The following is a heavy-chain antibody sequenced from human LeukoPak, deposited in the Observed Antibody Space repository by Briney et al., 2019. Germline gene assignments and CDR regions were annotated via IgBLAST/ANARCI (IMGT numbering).Heavy chain of an antibody. CDR1: GYTFTGYY. CDR3: ARGKSYGDLDY. Sequence: ASVKVSCKASGYTFTGYYMHWVRQAPGQGLEWMGWINPNSGGTNFAQKSQGRVTMTRDTSISTAYMELTRLRSDDTAVYYCARGKSYGDLDYWGQGTLVTVSS. D-gene: IGHD5-18*01. CDR2: INPNSGGT. V-gene: IGHV1-2*02. J-gene: IGHJ4*02.